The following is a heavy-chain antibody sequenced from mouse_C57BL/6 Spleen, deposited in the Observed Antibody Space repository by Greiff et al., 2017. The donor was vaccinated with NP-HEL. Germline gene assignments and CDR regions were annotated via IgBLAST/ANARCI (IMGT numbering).Heavy chain of an antibody. CDR3: ARDTTVVATNFDY. D-gene: IGHD1-1*01. V-gene: IGHV1-82*01. J-gene: IGHJ2*01. CDR2: IYPGDGDT. Sequence: VQLQQSGPELVKPGASVKISCKASGYAFSSSWMNWVKQRPGKGLEWIGRIYPGDGDTNYNGKFKGKATLTADKSSSTAYMQLSSLTSEDSAVYFCARDTTVVATNFDYWGQGTTLTVSS. CDR1: GYAFSSSW.